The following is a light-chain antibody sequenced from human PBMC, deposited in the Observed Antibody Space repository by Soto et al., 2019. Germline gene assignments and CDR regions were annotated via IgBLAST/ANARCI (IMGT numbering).Light chain of an antibody. V-gene: IGLV2-14*01. Sequence: QSVLTQPASVSGSPGQSITISCTGTSSYVGGYNYVSWFQQHPGEAPKLLIYDVTSRPSGVSNRLSGSKSGNTASLTISGLRPEDEADYYCSSYTSSTTYVFGTGTKVTVL. CDR2: DVT. CDR1: SSYVGGYNY. CDR3: SSYTSSTTYV. J-gene: IGLJ1*01.